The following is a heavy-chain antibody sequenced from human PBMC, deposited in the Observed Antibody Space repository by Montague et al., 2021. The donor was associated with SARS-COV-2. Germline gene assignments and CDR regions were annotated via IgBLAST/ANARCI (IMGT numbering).Heavy chain of an antibody. Sequence: TLSLTCTVSGGSISSCGYHWSWIRQHPGKGLEWIGYIYYSGSTYYNPSLKSRVTISVDTSKNQFSLKLSSVTAADTAVYYRASARITMVVVVDAFDIWGQGTMVTVSS. D-gene: IGHD3-22*01. CDR1: GGSISSCGYH. V-gene: IGHV4-31*03. J-gene: IGHJ3*02. CDR2: IYYSGST. CDR3: ASARITMVVVVDAFDI.